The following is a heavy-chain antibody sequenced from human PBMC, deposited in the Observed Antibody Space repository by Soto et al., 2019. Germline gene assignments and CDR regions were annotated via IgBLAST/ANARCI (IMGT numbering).Heavy chain of an antibody. V-gene: IGHV4-4*02. J-gene: IGHJ4*02. CDR3: ARSPRSIAAGGIDY. Sequence: PSETLSLTCAVSGGSISSSNLWTWVRQPPGKGLEWIGEIYHSGSTNYNPSLKSRVTISVDKPKNQFSLKVTSVTAADTAVYYCARSPRSIAAGGIDYWGQGILVTVSS. CDR2: IYHSGST. CDR1: GGSISSSNL. D-gene: IGHD6-13*01.